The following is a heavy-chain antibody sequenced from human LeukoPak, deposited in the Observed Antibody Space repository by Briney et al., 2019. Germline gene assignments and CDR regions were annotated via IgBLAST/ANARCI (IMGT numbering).Heavy chain of an antibody. CDR1: GFTVSSYG. CDR3: ARDRTASDY. Sequence: PGGSLRLSCAASGFTVSSYGTSCARQAAGKWREWVSSISGSGGSTYSADSVKGRFNIYRDNSKNTLYLQMNSLRAEDTAVYYCARDRTASDYWGQGTLVTVSS. J-gene: IGHJ4*02. CDR2: ISGSGGST. V-gene: IGHV3-23*01. D-gene: IGHD4-17*01.